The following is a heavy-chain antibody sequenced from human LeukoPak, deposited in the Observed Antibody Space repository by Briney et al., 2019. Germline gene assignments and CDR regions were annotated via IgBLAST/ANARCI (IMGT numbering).Heavy chain of an antibody. J-gene: IGHJ5*02. CDR2: IHTSGNT. V-gene: IGHV4-61*09. D-gene: IGHD3-10*01. Sequence: KPSETLSLTCTVSGGSISSGSYCWSWIRQPAGKGLEWIGHIHTSGNTNYNSSLKSRVTISVDTSKNQFSLKLSSVTAADTAVYYCARVPNYYGSGSSFDPWGQGTLVTVSS. CDR1: GGSISSGSYC. CDR3: ARVPNYYGSGSSFDP.